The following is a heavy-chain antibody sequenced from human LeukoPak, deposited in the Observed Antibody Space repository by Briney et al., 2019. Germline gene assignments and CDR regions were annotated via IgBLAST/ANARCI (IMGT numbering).Heavy chain of an antibody. CDR3: AGIQITIFGVVILNWFDP. D-gene: IGHD3-3*01. Sequence: TSETLSLTCTVSGGSISSSSYYWGWIRQPPGKGLEWIGSIYYSGSTYYNPSLKSRVTISVDTSKNQFSLKLSSVTAADTAVYYCAGIQITIFGVVILNWFDPWGQGTLVTVSS. CDR2: IYYSGST. V-gene: IGHV4-39*01. J-gene: IGHJ5*02. CDR1: GGSISSSSYY.